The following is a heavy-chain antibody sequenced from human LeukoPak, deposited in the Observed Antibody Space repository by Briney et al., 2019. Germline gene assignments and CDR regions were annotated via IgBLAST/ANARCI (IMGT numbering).Heavy chain of an antibody. CDR2: ISSSSSYI. CDR3: ASGTVAGSLFN. D-gene: IGHD6-19*01. CDR1: GFTFSSSW. V-gene: IGHV3-21*01. Sequence: GGSLRLSCAASGFTFSSSWMAWVRQAPGKGLEWVSSISSSSSYIYYADSVKGRFTISRDNAKNSLYLQMNSLRAEDTAVYYCASGTVAGSLFNWGQGTLVTVSS. J-gene: IGHJ4*02.